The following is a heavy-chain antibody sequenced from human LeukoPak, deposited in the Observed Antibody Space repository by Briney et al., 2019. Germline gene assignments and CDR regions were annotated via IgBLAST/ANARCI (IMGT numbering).Heavy chain of an antibody. J-gene: IGHJ4*02. Sequence: GGSLRLSCAASGFTFSGSAMHWVRQASGKGLEWVGRIRSKANSYATAYAASVKGRFTISRDDSKNTAYLQMNSLKTEDTAVYYCARVGRQLSSLGADYWGQGTLVTVSS. CDR3: ARVGRQLSSLGADY. D-gene: IGHD6-6*01. CDR2: IRSKANSYAT. CDR1: GFTFSGSA. V-gene: IGHV3-73*01.